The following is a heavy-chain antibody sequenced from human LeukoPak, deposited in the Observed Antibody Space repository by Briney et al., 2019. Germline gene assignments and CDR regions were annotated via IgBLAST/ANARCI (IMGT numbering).Heavy chain of an antibody. CDR1: GFTFSSYS. V-gene: IGHV3-53*01. CDR2: VYSDDTT. CDR3: ARGGGYYAIDY. Sequence: GGSLRLSCAASGFTFSSYSMNWVRQAPGKGLEWVSVVYSDDTTYYADSVKGRFTISRDNSKNTLYLQMNNLRAEDTAVYYCARGGGYYAIDYWGQGTLVTVSS. J-gene: IGHJ4*02. D-gene: IGHD1-26*01.